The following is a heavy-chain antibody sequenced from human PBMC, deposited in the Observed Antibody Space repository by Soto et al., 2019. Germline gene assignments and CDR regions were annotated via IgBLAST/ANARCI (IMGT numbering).Heavy chain of an antibody. CDR3: AKTWNGYFVDS. J-gene: IGHJ4*02. V-gene: IGHV3-23*01. Sequence: GGSLRLSCAASGFTFSSYAISWVRQAPGEGLEWVSAISGSVLTTYYADSVKGRFTISRDNSKNTVSLLMSSLRAEDTAMYYCAKTWNGYFVDSWGQGTLVTVSS. CDR1: GFTFSSYA. CDR2: ISGSVLTT. D-gene: IGHD3-3*01.